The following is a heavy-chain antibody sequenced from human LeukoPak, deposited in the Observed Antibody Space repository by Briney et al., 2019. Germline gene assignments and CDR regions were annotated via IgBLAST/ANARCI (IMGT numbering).Heavy chain of an antibody. CDR3: ARDTNLYGGPRASGGCDF. CDR1: GFTFSNYG. Sequence: GGSLRLSCAASGFTFSNYGMHWVRQAPGKGLERVAVIWYDESNKYYSDSVTGRFTISRDNSKNTLYLQMNSLRAEDTAVYYCARDTNLYGGPRASGGCDFWGLGTPVTVSS. J-gene: IGHJ4*02. CDR2: IWYDESNK. D-gene: IGHD4-23*01. V-gene: IGHV3-33*01.